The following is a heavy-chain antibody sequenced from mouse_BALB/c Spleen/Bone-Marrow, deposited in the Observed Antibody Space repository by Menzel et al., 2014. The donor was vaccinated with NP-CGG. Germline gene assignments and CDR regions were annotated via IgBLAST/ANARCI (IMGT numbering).Heavy chain of an antibody. CDR3: KEGYGKYGY. CDR1: GFNIKDYY. V-gene: IGHV14-4*02. Sequence: VPLPQSGAELVWSGASVKLSCTASGFNIKDYYMHWVKQRPEQGLEWIGWIDPENGDTEYAPKFQGKATMTADTSSNTASLQLSSLTSEDTPLYYCKEGYGKYGYWGQGTTLTVSS. CDR2: IDPENGDT. J-gene: IGHJ2*01. D-gene: IGHD2-10*02.